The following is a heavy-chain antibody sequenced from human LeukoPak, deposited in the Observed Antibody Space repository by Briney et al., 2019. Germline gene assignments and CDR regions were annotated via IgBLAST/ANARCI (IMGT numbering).Heavy chain of an antibody. D-gene: IGHD5-12*01. CDR1: GFTFSNYW. Sequence: PAGSLRLSCAASGFTFSNYWMTWVRQAPGKGLEWVANIKQDRSEKYYVDSVKGRFTISRDNAKNSLSVQMNSLRAEDTAMYYCARATTAFDYWGQGTLVTV. CDR3: ARATTAFDY. J-gene: IGHJ4*02. V-gene: IGHV3-7*04. CDR2: IKQDRSEK.